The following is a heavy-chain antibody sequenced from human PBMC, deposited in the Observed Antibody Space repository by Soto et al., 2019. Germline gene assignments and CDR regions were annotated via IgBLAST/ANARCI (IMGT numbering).Heavy chain of an antibody. CDR1: GGSISSGGYY. CDR3: ARVLLRYFDWLGNDAFDI. CDR2: IHYSGST. V-gene: IGHV4-31*03. J-gene: IGHJ3*02. Sequence: PSETLSLTCTVSGGSISSGGYYWSWIRQHPGKGLEWIGYIHYSGSTYYNPSLKSRVTISLDTSKNQFSLKLSSVTAADTAVYYCARVLLRYFDWLGNDAFDIWGQGTMVTVSS. D-gene: IGHD3-9*01.